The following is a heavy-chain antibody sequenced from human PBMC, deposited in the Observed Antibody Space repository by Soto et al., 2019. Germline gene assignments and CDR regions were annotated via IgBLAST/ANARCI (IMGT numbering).Heavy chain of an antibody. CDR2: IGPESGAT. D-gene: IGHD1-26*01. CDR3: GRGRSGQIVVFY. Sequence: ASVKVSCKASGYTFTGHYIHWVRQAPEQGPEWMGEIGPESGATRYAQKFQGRVAMTRDMSITTVYMELNNLSPDDTAVYYCGRGRSGQIVVFYWGQGTPVTVSS. V-gene: IGHV1-2*02. CDR1: GYTFTGHY. J-gene: IGHJ4*02.